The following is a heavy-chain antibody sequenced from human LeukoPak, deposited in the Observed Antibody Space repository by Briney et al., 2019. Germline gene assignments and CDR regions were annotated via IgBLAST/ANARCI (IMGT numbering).Heavy chain of an antibody. CDR1: GYSFTSYW. CDR2: IDPSDSYT. D-gene: IGHD6-19*01. Sequence: NPRESLKISCKGSGYSFTSYWISWVRQMPGKDLEWMGRIDPSDSYTTYSPSFQGHVTISADKSISTAYLQWSSLKASDTAMYYCARNIAVAGTFDYWGQGTLVTVSS. J-gene: IGHJ4*02. CDR3: ARNIAVAGTFDY. V-gene: IGHV5-10-1*01.